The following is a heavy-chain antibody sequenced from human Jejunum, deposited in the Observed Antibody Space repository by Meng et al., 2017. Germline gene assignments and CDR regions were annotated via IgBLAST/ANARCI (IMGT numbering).Heavy chain of an antibody. V-gene: IGHV4-30-4*01. CDR1: GDSVTSGSDH. CDR2: IHHSGIT. Sequence: QVQLQESGPGRVKPSQNPHLAGTVSGDSVTSGSDHWSWIRQPPGKGLEWIGYIHHSGITYYNPSLRSRLLISIDTSKRQLSLTLNSVTAADTALYYCATIQSSPHFFNYWGQGTLVTVSS. CDR3: ATIQSSPHFFNY. J-gene: IGHJ4*02. D-gene: IGHD6-6*01.